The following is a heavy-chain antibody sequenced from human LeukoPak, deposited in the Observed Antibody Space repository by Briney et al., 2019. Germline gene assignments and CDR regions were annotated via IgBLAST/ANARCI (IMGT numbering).Heavy chain of an antibody. Sequence: GGSLRLSCAASGFTFSSYEMNWVRQAPGKGLEWISSISSSGNTIYYADSVKGRFTISRDNAKNSLYLQMNSLRAEDTAIYYCARKLALWGQGTLVTVSS. CDR1: GFTFSSYE. V-gene: IGHV3-48*03. CDR2: ISSSGNTI. J-gene: IGHJ4*02. CDR3: ARKLAL.